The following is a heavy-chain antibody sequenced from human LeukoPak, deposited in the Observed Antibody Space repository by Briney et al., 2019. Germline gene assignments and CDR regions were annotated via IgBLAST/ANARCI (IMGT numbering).Heavy chain of an antibody. Sequence: SETLSLTCAVYGGSFSGYYWSRIRQPPGKGLEWIGEINHSGSTNYNPSLKSRVTISVDTSKNQFSLKLSSVTAADTAVYYCARGLRGYSYGYRTYYDSSGYLFDYWGQGTLVTVSS. V-gene: IGHV4-34*01. D-gene: IGHD3-22*01. CDR1: GGSFSGYY. CDR3: ARGLRGYSYGYRTYYDSSGYLFDY. J-gene: IGHJ4*02. CDR2: INHSGST.